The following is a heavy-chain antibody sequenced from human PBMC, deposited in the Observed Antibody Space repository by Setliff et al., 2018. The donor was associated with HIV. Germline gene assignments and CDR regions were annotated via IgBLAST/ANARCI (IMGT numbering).Heavy chain of an antibody. J-gene: IGHJ6*02. CDR3: ASPKERYYYGSGTNVREYYGMDV. CDR2: IYYTGST. Sequence: PSETLSLTCTVSGGSISTSRHYWGWIRQPPGKGLEWIGSIYYTGSTYYNPSLKSRVTISVDTSKNQFSLKVNSVTAADTAVYYCASPKERYYYGSGTNVREYYGMDVWGQGTTVTVS. CDR1: GGSISTSRHY. D-gene: IGHD3-10*01. V-gene: IGHV4-39*07.